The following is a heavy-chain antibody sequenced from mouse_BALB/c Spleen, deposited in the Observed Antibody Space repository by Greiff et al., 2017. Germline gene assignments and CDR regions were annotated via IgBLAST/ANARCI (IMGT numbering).Heavy chain of an antibody. Sequence: EVQVVESGGGLVKPGGSLKLSCAASGFTFSSYAMSWVRQTPEKRLEWVATISSGGSYTYYPDSVKGRFTISRDNAKNTLYLQMSSLRSEDTAMYYCARGSDGYSYFDYWGQGTTLTVSS. V-gene: IGHV5-9-3*01. CDR3: ARGSDGYSYFDY. D-gene: IGHD2-3*01. J-gene: IGHJ2*01. CDR1: GFTFSSYA. CDR2: ISSGGSYT.